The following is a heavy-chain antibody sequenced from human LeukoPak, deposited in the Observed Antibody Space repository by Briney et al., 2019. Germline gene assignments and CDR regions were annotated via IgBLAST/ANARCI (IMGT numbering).Heavy chain of an antibody. V-gene: IGHV4-34*01. Sequence: KPSETLSLTCAVYGGSFSGYYWSWIRQPPGKGLGWIGEINHSGSTNYNPSLKSRVTISVDTSKNQFSLKLSSVTAADTAVYYCARAEQWLVYGFYYWGQGTLVTVSS. CDR1: GGSFSGYY. D-gene: IGHD6-19*01. CDR3: ARAEQWLVYGFYY. J-gene: IGHJ4*02. CDR2: INHSGST.